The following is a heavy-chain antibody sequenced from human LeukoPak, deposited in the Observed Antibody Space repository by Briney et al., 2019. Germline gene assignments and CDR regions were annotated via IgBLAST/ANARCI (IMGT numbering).Heavy chain of an antibody. V-gene: IGHV3-48*03. Sequence: PGGSLRLSCEGSGFAFSSYDMGWVRQAPGKGLEWVSDISSSADTIYNANSVKGRFAISRDNAKKSLYLQMNSLRAEDTAVYSCARVSDLCGGDCYSDYWGQGTRVTVSS. CDR2: ISSSADTI. CDR1: GFAFSSYD. J-gene: IGHJ4*02. D-gene: IGHD2-21*02. CDR3: ARVSDLCGGDCYSDY.